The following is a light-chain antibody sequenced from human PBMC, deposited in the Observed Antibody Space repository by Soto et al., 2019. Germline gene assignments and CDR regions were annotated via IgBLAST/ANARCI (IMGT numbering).Light chain of an antibody. J-gene: IGKJ5*01. CDR1: QSVSSY. V-gene: IGKV3-15*01. CDR2: GAS. Sequence: EIVLTQSPATLSLSPGERATLSCRASQSVSSYLAWYQQKPDQAPRLLIYGASPRASGIPARFSGSGSGTEFALTISSLQSEDFAVYYCQQYNNWPITFGQGTRLEIK. CDR3: QQYNNWPIT.